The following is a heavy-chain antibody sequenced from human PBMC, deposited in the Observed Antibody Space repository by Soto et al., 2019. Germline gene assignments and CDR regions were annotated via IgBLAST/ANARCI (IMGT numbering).Heavy chain of an antibody. D-gene: IGHD3-22*01. CDR3: AREMSIVRHSYYGMDV. Sequence: SVKVSCKASGGTFSSYAISWVRQAPGQGLEWMGGFIPIFGTANYAQKFQGRVTITADESTSTAYMELSSLRSEDTAVYYCAREMSIVRHSYYGMDVWGQGTTVTVSS. J-gene: IGHJ6*02. CDR2: FIPIFGTA. V-gene: IGHV1-69*13. CDR1: GGTFSSYA.